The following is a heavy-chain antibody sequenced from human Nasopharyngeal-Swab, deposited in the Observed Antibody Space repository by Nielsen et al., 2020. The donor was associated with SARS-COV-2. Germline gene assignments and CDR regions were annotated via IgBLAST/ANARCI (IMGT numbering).Heavy chain of an antibody. Sequence: WIRQRPGQGLEWVAVISYDGSNKYYADSVKGRFTISRDNSKNTLYLQMNSLRAEDTAVYYCAREVLRFLEWLLTDYYYYGMDVWGQGTTVTVSS. D-gene: IGHD3-3*01. V-gene: IGHV3-30*03. J-gene: IGHJ6*02. CDR3: AREVLRFLEWLLTDYYYYGMDV. CDR2: ISYDGSNK.